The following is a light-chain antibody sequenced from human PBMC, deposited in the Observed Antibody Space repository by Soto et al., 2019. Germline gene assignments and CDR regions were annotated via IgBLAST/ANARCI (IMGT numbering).Light chain of an antibody. V-gene: IGLV4-69*01. CDR2: INRDGSH. CDR3: HTWATGIQV. Sequence: QLVVTQSPAASASLGASVKLTCTLSSGNSRYAIAWHQQQPEKGPRFLMRINRDGSHTKGDGIPDRFSGSSSGSERYLTISSLQYEDEADYYCHTWATGIQVFGGGTKLTVL. J-gene: IGLJ2*01. CDR1: SGNSRYA.